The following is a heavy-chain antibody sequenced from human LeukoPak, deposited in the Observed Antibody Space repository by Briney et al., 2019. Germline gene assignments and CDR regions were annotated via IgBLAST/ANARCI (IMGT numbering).Heavy chain of an antibody. CDR3: ARGQGYSGGADY. D-gene: IGHD5-12*01. J-gene: IGHJ4*01. CDR2: INHSGST. CDR1: GGSFSGYY. Sequence: PSETLSLTCAVYGGSFSGYYWSWIRQPPGKGLEWIGEINHSGSTNYNPSLKSRVTISVDTSKNQFSLKLSSVTAADTAVYYCARGQGYSGGADYWGQEPWSPSPQ. V-gene: IGHV4-34*01.